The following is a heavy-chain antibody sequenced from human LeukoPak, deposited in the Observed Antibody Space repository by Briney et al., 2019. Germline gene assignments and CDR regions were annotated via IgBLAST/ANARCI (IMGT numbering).Heavy chain of an antibody. J-gene: IGHJ3*02. Sequence: GGSLRLSXAASGFTFDDYAMHWVRQAPGKGMEWVSVIYSGGSTYYADSVKGRFTISRDNSKNTLYLQMNSLRAEDTAVYYCARDRCSSTSCYFPHAFDIWGQGTMVTVSS. CDR3: ARDRCSSTSCYFPHAFDI. V-gene: IGHV3-53*01. CDR2: IYSGGST. D-gene: IGHD2-2*01. CDR1: GFTFDDYA.